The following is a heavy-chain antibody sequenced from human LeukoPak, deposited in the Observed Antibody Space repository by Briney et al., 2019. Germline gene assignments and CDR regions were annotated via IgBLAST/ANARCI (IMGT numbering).Heavy chain of an antibody. CDR3: ARVSDSSGYYLFDY. CDR2: INHSGCT. D-gene: IGHD3-22*01. V-gene: IGHV4-34*01. J-gene: IGHJ4*02. CDR1: GGSFSGYY. Sequence: SETLSLTCAVYGGSFSGYYWSWLRQPPGKGLEWIGEINHSGCTNYNPSLKSRVTISVDTSKNQFSLKLSSVTAADTAVYYCARVSDSSGYYLFDYWGQGTLVTVSS.